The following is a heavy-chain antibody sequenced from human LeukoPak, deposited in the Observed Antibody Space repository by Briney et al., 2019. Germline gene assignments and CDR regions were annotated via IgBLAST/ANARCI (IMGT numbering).Heavy chain of an antibody. J-gene: IGHJ4*02. CDR2: IKQDGSQT. Sequence: GSLRLSCEASGFTFSNYWMNWVRQAPGKGLEWVAYIKQDGSQTDYVDSVKGRFTISRDNARNSLYLHMNSLRAEDTAVYYCARGDTMSCCRFDNWGQGTLVTVSS. V-gene: IGHV3-7*01. CDR1: GFTFSNYW. CDR3: ARGDTMSCCRFDN. D-gene: IGHD3-22*01.